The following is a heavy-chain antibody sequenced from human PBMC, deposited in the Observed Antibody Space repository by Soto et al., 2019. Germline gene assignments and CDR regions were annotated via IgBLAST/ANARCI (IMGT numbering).Heavy chain of an antibody. V-gene: IGHV4-4*07. Sequence: PSETLSLTCTVFGGSISGYYWSWIRQPAGKGLEWIGRVYSSGTTDYNPSLNSRATLSVETSKNQFSLKLSSVTAADTAVYYCARDIGSYAYGEGYWGQGIQVTVSS. CDR3: ARDIGSYAYGEGY. CDR2: VYSSGTT. J-gene: IGHJ4*02. D-gene: IGHD3-10*01. CDR1: GGSISGYY.